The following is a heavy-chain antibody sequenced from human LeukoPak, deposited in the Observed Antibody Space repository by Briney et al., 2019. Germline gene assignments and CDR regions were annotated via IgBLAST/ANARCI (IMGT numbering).Heavy chain of an antibody. CDR3: ASDSSGWYNPLDY. CDR1: GYTFSNFG. V-gene: IGHV1-46*01. D-gene: IGHD6-19*01. J-gene: IGHJ4*02. Sequence: ASVKVSCKTSGYTFSNFGINWVRQAPGQGLEWMGIINPSGGSTSYAQKFQGRVTMTRDTSTSTVYMELSSLRSEDTAVYYCASDSSGWYNPLDYWGQGTLVTVSS. CDR2: INPSGGST.